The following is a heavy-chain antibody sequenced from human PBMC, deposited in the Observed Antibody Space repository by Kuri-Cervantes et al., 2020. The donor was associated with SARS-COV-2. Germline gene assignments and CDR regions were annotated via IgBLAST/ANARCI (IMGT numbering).Heavy chain of an antibody. CDR1: GYTFTGYY. J-gene: IGHJ4*02. CDR3: ARADPPLAYCGVDCRLFDY. D-gene: IGHD2-21*02. V-gene: IGHV1-2*02. Sequence: ASVKVSCKASGYTFTGYYMHWVRQAPGQGLEWMGWINPNSGGTNYAQKFQGRVTMTRDTSISTAYMELSRLRSDDTAVYYCARADPPLAYCGVDCRLFDYWGQGTLVTVSS. CDR2: INPNSGGT.